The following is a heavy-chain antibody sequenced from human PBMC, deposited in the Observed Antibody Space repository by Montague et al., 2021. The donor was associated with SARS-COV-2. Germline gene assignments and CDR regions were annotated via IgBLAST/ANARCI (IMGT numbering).Heavy chain of an antibody. CDR3: ARDRAHFTIFEVVIPNFDY. CDR2: ISSSGSTI. V-gene: IGHV3-48*03. D-gene: IGHD3-3*01. Sequence: SLRLSCAASGFTFSSYEMNWVRQAPGKGLEWVSYISSSGSTIYYADSVKGRFTISRDNAKNSLYLQMNSLRAEDTAVYYCARDRAHFTIFEVVIPNFDYWGQGTLVTVSS. J-gene: IGHJ4*02. CDR1: GFTFSSYE.